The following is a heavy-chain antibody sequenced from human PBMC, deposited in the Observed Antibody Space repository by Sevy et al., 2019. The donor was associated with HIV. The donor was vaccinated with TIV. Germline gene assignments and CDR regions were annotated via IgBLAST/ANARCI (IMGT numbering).Heavy chain of an antibody. V-gene: IGHV3-23*01. J-gene: IGHJ4*02. CDR3: AREGCSKPHDY. CDR1: GFTFSNYA. D-gene: IGHD2-2*01. CDR2: FSFGCGKI. Sequence: GGSLRLSCAASGFTFSNYAMSWVHQAPGKGLGWVSTFSFGCGKINYADSVKGRFTISRDNSKNTLYLQMNSLRAEDTALYYCAREGCSKPHDYWGQGTLVTVSS.